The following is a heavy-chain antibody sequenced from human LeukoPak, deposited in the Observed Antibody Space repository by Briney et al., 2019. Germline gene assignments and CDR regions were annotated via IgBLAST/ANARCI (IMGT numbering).Heavy chain of an antibody. CDR2: INQDGSEK. D-gene: IGHD3-10*01. CDR3: ARSNREFASGSGDY. V-gene: IGHV3-7*05. CDR1: GFTFSSHW. J-gene: IGHJ4*02. Sequence: EPGGSLRLSCAASGFTFSSHWMSWVRQAPGKGLEWVANINQDGSEKYYVDSVKGRFSISRDNAKNSLYLQMNSLRAEDTAVYYCARSNREFASGSGDYWGQGTLVTVSS.